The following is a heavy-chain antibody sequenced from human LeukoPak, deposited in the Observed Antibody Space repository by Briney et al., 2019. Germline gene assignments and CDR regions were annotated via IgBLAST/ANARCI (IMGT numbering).Heavy chain of an antibody. CDR3: AKDVDGVTTSNYYYYYMDV. Sequence: GGSLRLSCAASGFTFSSYAMHWVRQAPGKGLEYVSAISSNGGSTYYANSVKGRFTISRDNSKNTLYLQMGSLRAEDMAVYYCAKDVDGVTTSNYYYYYMDVWGKGTTVTVSS. CDR1: GFTFSSYA. CDR2: ISSNGGST. D-gene: IGHD1-1*01. V-gene: IGHV3-64*01. J-gene: IGHJ6*03.